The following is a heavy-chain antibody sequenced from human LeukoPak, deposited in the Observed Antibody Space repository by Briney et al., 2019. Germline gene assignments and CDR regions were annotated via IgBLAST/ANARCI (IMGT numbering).Heavy chain of an antibody. Sequence: PGGSLRLSCAGSGFSFNYDDMNWVRQAPGKGLEWVSSISPKSDFIYYSDSVRGRFTISRDNAENSLYLQMNSLRAEDTAVYYCARADCSSSTCYLRRSWFDPWGQGTLVTVSS. V-gene: IGHV3-21*01. CDR1: GFSFNYDD. D-gene: IGHD2-2*01. CDR3: ARADCSSSTCYLRRSWFDP. J-gene: IGHJ5*02. CDR2: ISPKSDFI.